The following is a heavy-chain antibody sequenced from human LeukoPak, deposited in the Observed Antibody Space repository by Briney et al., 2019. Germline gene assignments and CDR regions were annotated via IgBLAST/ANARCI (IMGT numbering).Heavy chain of an antibody. V-gene: IGHV3-21*01. CDR2: ISDDSNYI. CDR3: ANHLACGSTTCPPFDS. D-gene: IGHD2-2*01. CDR1: GFTFMNAW. J-gene: IGHJ4*02. Sequence: GGPLRLSCAASGFTFMNAWMTWVRQVPGRGLEWVSSISDDSNYIYYADSVKGRFTISRDNAKNSLSLQMNSLRAEDTAVYYCANHLACGSTTCPPFDSWGQGTLVTVSS.